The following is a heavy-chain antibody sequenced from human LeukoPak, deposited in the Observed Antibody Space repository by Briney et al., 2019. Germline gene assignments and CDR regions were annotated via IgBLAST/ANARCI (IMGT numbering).Heavy chain of an antibody. V-gene: IGHV4-30-4*01. CDR3: ARGGKAAVRFDL. D-gene: IGHD2-15*01. CDR1: VGSISSGDYY. Sequence: SETLSLTCTVSVGSISSGDYYWSWIRQPPGKGLEWIGYIYYSGSTYYNPSLKSRVTISVDTSKNQFSLKLSSVTAADTAVYYCARGGKAAVRFDLWGRGTLVTVSS. CDR2: IYYSGST. J-gene: IGHJ2*01.